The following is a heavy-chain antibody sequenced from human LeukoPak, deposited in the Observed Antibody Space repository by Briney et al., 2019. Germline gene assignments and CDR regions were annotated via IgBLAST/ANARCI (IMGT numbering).Heavy chain of an antibody. CDR3: AAEGDYGDYAWVY. CDR2: IYSGGST. CDR1: GFTVSSNY. Sequence: PGGSLRLSCAASGFTVSSNYMSWVRQAPGKGLEWVSVIYSGGSTYYADSVKGRFTISRDNSKDTLYLQMNSLRAEDTAVYYCAAEGDYGDYAWVYWGQGTLVTVSS. J-gene: IGHJ4*02. D-gene: IGHD4-17*01. V-gene: IGHV3-66*01.